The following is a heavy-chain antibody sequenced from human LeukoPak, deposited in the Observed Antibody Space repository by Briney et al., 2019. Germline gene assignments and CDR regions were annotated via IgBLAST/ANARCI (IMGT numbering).Heavy chain of an antibody. V-gene: IGHV4-39*07. CDR1: GDSISIDTYY. CDR2: IHYSGTT. J-gene: IGHJ4*02. CDR3: ASSRGFGELPFDY. D-gene: IGHD3-10*01. Sequence: PSEALSLTCTVSGDSISIDTYYGGWSRQPPGKGLGWIGSIHYSGTTYYNSSLKSRVSISVETSKNQFSLKFSSFTAADPAVYYCASSRGFGELPFDYWRQGTLLTVPS.